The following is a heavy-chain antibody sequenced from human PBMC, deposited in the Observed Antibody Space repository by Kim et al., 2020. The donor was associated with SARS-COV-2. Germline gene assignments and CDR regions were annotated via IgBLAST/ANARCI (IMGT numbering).Heavy chain of an antibody. Sequence: TPYARSVTGRFTISRDNTKSTFYLQMNSLRAEDPGVFYCARGDVSMAVWGGGTTVTVSS. CDR2: T. J-gene: IGHJ6*03. V-gene: IGHV3-23*01. CDR3: ARGDVSMAV.